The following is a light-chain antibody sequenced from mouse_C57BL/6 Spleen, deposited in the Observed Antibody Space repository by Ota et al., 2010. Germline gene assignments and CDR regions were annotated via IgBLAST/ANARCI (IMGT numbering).Light chain of an antibody. CDR1: QDIGNS. Sequence: DIQMTQXPSPYLPLWEKESVSLXGASQDIGNSLNWLQQEPDGTIKRLIYATSSLDSGVPKRFSGSRSGSDYSLTISSLESEDFVDYYCLQYAHSPLTFGAGTKLEL. V-gene: IGKV9-120*02. J-gene: IGKJ5*01. CDR2: ATS. CDR3: LQYAHSPLT.